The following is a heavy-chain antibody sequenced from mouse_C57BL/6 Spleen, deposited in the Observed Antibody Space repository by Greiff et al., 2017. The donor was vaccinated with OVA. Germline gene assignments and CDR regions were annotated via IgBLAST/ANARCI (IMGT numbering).Heavy chain of an antibody. CDR3: ARRGDYYAMDY. CDR2: IYPSDSET. Sequence: QVQLQQPGAELVKPGASVKLSCKASGYTFTSYWMDWVKQRPGQGLAWIGNIYPSDSETHYNQKFKDKATLTVDKSSSTAYMQHSSLTSEDSAVYYCARRGDYYAMDYWGQGTSVTVSS. CDR1: GYTFTSYW. V-gene: IGHV1-61*01. J-gene: IGHJ4*01.